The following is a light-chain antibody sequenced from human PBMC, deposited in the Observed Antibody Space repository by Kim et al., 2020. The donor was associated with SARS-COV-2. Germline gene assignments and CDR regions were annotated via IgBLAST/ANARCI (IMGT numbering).Light chain of an antibody. CDR2: DNN. CDR1: SSNIGNNY. CDR3: GTWDSSLSASNWV. V-gene: IGLV1-51*01. J-gene: IGLJ3*02. Sequence: QSVLTQPPSVSAAPGQRVISCSGRSSNIGNNYVSWYQHLPGAAPKLLIYDNNKRPSGIPDRFSGSKSGTSATLGITGLQTGDEADYYCGTWDSSLSASNWVFGGGTQLTVL.